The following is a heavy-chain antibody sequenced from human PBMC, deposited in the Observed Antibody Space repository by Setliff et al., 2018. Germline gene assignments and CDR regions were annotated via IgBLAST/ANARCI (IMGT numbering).Heavy chain of an antibody. CDR2: INVSGGSA. D-gene: IGHD7-27*01. CDR1: GYSFIRYY. Sequence: ASVKVSCKTSGYSFIRYYMYWVRQAPGRGLEWMGLINVSGGSASYEQKFQGRVTMTRDTSTGTVYMELTSLKSEDTAVYFCASIDWGENFYNMDVWGKGTTVTVSS. J-gene: IGHJ6*03. V-gene: IGHV1-46*01. CDR3: ASIDWGENFYNMDV.